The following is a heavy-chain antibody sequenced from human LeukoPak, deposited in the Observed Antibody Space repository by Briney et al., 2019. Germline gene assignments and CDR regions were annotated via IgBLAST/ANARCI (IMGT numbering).Heavy chain of an antibody. Sequence: PGGSLRLSCAASGFTFSSSGMHWVRQAPGKGLEWLAFIWHDGSDKYYADSVKGRFTISRDNSKNTLFLQMSSLRPEDTAVYYCAKDSSIAAAGRLGFDYWGQGTLVTVSS. D-gene: IGHD6-13*01. V-gene: IGHV3-30*02. CDR1: GFTFSSSG. CDR3: AKDSSIAAAGRLGFDY. J-gene: IGHJ4*02. CDR2: IWHDGSDK.